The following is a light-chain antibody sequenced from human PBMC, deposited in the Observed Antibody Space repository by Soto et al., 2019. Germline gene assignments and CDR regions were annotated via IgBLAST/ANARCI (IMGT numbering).Light chain of an antibody. CDR3: YSYTSSNTYV. CDR1: SSDVGGYKY. J-gene: IGLJ1*01. CDR2: DVS. Sequence: QSALTQPASVSGSPGQSITISCTGTSSDVGGYKYVSWYQHHPGKVPQLMIYDVSNRPSGVSNRFSGSKSGNTASLTISGLQAEDEADYYCYSYTSSNTYVFGTGTKVTVL. V-gene: IGLV2-14*03.